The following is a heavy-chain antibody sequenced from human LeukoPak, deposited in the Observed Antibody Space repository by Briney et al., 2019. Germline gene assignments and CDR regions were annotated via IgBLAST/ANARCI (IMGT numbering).Heavy chain of an antibody. J-gene: IGHJ6*02. CDR2: ISGDGGSR. D-gene: IGHD3-3*01. CDR3: AAAYFGVDQYYYGMDV. Sequence: GGSLRLSCAASGFTFSMNWVRQAPGTGLEWVSAISGDGGSRYYADSVKGRFTISRDKPKNTLYLQMNSLRTEDTAVYYCAAAYFGVDQYYYGMDVWGQGTTVTVSS. V-gene: IGHV3-23*01. CDR1: GFTFS.